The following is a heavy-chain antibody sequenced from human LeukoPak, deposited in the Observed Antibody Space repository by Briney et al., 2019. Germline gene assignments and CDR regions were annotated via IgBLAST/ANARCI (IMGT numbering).Heavy chain of an antibody. CDR1: GGSISSYY. CDR3: ARANWAGTMFDY. V-gene: IGHV4-59*01. Sequence: SETLSLTCTVSGGSISSYYWSWIRQPPGKGLEWIGYIYYSGSTNYNPSLKSRATISVDTSKNQFSLKLSSVTAADTAVYYCARANWAGTMFDYWGQGTLVTVSS. CDR2: IYYSGST. D-gene: IGHD1/OR15-1a*01. J-gene: IGHJ4*02.